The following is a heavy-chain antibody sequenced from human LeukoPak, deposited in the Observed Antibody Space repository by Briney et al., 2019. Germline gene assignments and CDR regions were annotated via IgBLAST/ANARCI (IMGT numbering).Heavy chain of an antibody. Sequence: GGSLRLSCAASGFTFDDYAMNWVRQVPGKGLEWVSGISWNSGNIGYADSVKGRFTISRDNAKNSLYLQMNSLRAEDTAVYYCAKVMYSSGWFQSGGYWGQGTLVTVSS. V-gene: IGHV3-9*01. J-gene: IGHJ4*02. CDR1: GFTFDDYA. CDR3: AKVMYSSGWFQSGGY. CDR2: ISWNSGNI. D-gene: IGHD6-19*01.